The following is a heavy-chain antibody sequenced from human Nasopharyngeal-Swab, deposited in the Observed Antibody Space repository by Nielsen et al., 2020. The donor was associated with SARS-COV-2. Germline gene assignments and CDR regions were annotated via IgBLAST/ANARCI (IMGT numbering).Heavy chain of an antibody. J-gene: IGHJ6*02. CDR1: GFTFSSYA. CDR2: ISSNGGST. V-gene: IGHV3-64D*06. D-gene: IGHD3-3*01. CDR3: VKARITIFGVVISSYYYYGMDV. Sequence: GGSLRLSCSASGFTFSSYAMHWVRQVPGKGLEYVSAISSNGGSTYYADSVKGRFTISRDNSKNTLYLQMSSLRAEDTAVYYCVKARITIFGVVISSYYYYGMDVWGQGTTVTVSS.